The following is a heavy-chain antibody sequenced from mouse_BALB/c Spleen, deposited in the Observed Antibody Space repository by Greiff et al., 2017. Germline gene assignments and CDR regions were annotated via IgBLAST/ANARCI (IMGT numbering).Heavy chain of an antibody. Sequence: EVKLQESGPGLVKPSQSLSLTCTVTGYSITSDYAWNWIRQFPGNKLEWMGYISYDGSNNYNPSLKNRISITRDTSKNQFFLKLNSVTTEDTATYYCAREDWDIAYWGQGTLVTVSA. CDR2: ISYDGSN. D-gene: IGHD4-1*01. J-gene: IGHJ3*01. CDR1: GYSITSDYA. CDR3: AREDWDIAY. V-gene: IGHV3-6*02.